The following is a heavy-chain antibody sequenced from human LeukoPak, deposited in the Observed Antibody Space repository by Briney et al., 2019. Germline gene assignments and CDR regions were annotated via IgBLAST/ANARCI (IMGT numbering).Heavy chain of an antibody. Sequence: GESLKISCKGSGYSFTSYWIGWVRQMPGKGLEWMGIIYPGDSDTRYSPSFQSQVTISADKSISTAYLQWSSLKASDTAMYYCARAYYYDSSGYYVHFDYWGQGTLVTVSS. J-gene: IGHJ4*02. CDR1: GYSFTSYW. V-gene: IGHV5-51*01. CDR3: ARAYYYDSSGYYVHFDY. CDR2: IYPGDSDT. D-gene: IGHD3-22*01.